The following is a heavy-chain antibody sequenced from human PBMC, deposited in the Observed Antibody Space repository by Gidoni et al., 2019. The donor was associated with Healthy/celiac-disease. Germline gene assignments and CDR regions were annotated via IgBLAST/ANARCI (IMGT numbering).Heavy chain of an antibody. CDR2: IYYSGST. Sequence: QVQLQESGPGLVKPSQTLSLTCTVSVGSISSGGSYWSWIRQHPGKGLEWIGYIYYSGSTYYNPSLKSRVTISVDTSKNQFSLKLSSVTAADTAVYYCARDQECSSTSCHPPTALFDPWGQGTLVTVSS. CDR1: VGSISSGGSY. J-gene: IGHJ5*02. D-gene: IGHD2-2*01. CDR3: ARDQECSSTSCHPPTALFDP. V-gene: IGHV4-31*03.